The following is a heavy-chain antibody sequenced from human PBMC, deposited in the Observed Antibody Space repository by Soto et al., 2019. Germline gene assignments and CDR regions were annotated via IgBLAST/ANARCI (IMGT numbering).Heavy chain of an antibody. CDR2: VNHSGST. Sequence: QVQLQQWGAGLLKPSETLSLTCAVYGRSFSNPYYYWSWIRQPPGKGLEWIGEVNHSGSTNYTTTLKRRVTISLDTSKNHFSLRLTSVTAADTAVYYCASLDSTGWYLEDWGQGTLVTVSS. D-gene: IGHD6-19*01. V-gene: IGHV4-34*01. CDR1: GRSFSNPYYY. J-gene: IGHJ4*02. CDR3: ASLDSTGWYLED.